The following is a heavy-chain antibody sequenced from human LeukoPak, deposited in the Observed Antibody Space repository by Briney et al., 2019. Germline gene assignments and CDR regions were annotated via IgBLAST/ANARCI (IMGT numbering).Heavy chain of an antibody. CDR2: IYYSGST. CDR1: GGSISSGGYY. CDR3: ARGAPFDY. V-gene: IGHV4-61*08. Sequence: PSETLSLTCTVSGGSISSGGYYWSWIRQPPGKGLEWIGYIYYSGSTNYNPSLKSRITISLDTSKNQFSLRLSSVTAADTAVYYCARGAPFDYWGQGTLVTVSS. J-gene: IGHJ4*02.